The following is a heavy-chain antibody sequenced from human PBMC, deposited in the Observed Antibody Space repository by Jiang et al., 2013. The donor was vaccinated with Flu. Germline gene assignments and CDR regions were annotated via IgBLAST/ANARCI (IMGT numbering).Heavy chain of an antibody. Sequence: GSGLVKPSETLSLTCAVSGYSITSGYFWGWIRQSPGKGLEWIGSTYHSGDTYYNPSLKRRVTISVDMSKNRFSLEVTSVTAADTAVYYCAREPEASLRFYYFDYWGQGTLVTVSS. CDR2: TYHSGDT. CDR3: AREPEASLRFYYFDY. V-gene: IGHV4-38-2*02. J-gene: IGHJ4*02. D-gene: IGHD3-3*01. CDR1: GYSITSGYF.